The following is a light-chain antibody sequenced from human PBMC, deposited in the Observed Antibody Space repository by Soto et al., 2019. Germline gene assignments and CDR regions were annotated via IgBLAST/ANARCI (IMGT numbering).Light chain of an antibody. J-gene: IGLJ1*01. CDR3: QSYDSSLSGYV. CDR2: GYS. CDR1: SSNIGAGSE. Sequence: QAVVTQPPSVSGAPGQRVTISCTGSSSNIGAGSEVHWYQHLPGTAPKLLSFGYSNRHSGVPDRFSGSKSGTSASLAITGLQAEDEADYYCQSYDSSLSGYVFGTGTKVTVL. V-gene: IGLV1-40*01.